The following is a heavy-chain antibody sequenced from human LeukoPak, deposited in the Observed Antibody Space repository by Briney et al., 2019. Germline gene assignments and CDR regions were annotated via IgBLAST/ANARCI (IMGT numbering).Heavy chain of an antibody. CDR1: GYTFTGYY. J-gene: IGHJ6*02. CDR2: INPKSGAT. V-gene: IGHV1-2*02. Sequence: ASVKVSCKASGYTFTGYYMHWVRQAPGQSLEWMGWINPKSGATTYAQKFQDRVTLTRGTSINTAYMDLSGLTSDDTAVFYCAKGATEGYYYYYGLDVWGQGTTVTVSS. CDR3: AKGATEGYYYYYGLDV.